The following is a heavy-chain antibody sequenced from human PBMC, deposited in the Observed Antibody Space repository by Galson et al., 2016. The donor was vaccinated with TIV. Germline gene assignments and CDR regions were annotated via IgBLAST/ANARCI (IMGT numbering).Heavy chain of an antibody. J-gene: IGHJ4*02. CDR3: VRGDFGDYRDYFDY. D-gene: IGHD4-17*01. CDR2: IWYDGGNK. V-gene: IGHV3-33*01. CDR1: GFTFRDHG. Sequence: SLRLSCAASGFTFRDHGMHWVRQAAGKGLEWVAFIWYDGGNKYYVDSVKGRFTISRDNSKNTVYLQMNSLRAEDTAVYYCVRGDFGDYRDYFDYWGQGTLDTVSS.